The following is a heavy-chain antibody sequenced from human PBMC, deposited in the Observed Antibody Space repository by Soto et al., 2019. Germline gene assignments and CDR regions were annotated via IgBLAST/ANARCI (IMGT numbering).Heavy chain of an antibody. CDR3: AKEWGSGWVGYYYYGMDV. V-gene: IGHV3-30*18. J-gene: IGHJ6*02. Sequence: QVQLVESGGGVVQPGRSLRLSCAASGFTFSSYGMHWVRQAPGKGLEWVAVISYDGSNKYYADSVKGRFTISSDNSKNTLYLQMNSLRAEDTAVYYCAKEWGSGWVGYYYYGMDVWGQGTTVTVSS. CDR2: ISYDGSNK. CDR1: GFTFSSYG. D-gene: IGHD6-19*01.